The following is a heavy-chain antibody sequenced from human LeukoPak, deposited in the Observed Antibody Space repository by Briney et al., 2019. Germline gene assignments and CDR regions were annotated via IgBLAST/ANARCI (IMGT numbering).Heavy chain of an antibody. J-gene: IGHJ4*02. CDR1: GGSFSGYY. CDR2: INHSGST. CDR3: ARVLDCSSTSCYAEGDY. D-gene: IGHD2-2*01. Sequence: SETLSLTCAVYGGSFSGYYWSWIRQPPGKGLEWIGEINHSGSTNYNPSLKSRVTISVDTSKNQFSLKLSSVTAADTAVYYCARVLDCSSTSCYAEGDYWGQGTLVTVPS. V-gene: IGHV4-34*01.